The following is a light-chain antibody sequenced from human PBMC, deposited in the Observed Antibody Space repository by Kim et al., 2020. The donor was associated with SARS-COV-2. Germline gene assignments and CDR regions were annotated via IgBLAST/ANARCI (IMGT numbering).Light chain of an antibody. V-gene: IGKV1-5*01. J-gene: IGKJ4*01. CDR2: DAS. CDR1: QSISSW. CDR3: QQYNSDSSVT. Sequence: SVGDSVTITGRASQSISSWLAWYQQKPGNAPKVLIYDASSLKSGVPSRFSGSGSGTEFTLTISSLQPDDFATYYCQQYNSDSSVTFGGGTKVDIK.